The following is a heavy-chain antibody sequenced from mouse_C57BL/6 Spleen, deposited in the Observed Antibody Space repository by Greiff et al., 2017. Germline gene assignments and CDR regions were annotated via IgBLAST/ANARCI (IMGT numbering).Heavy chain of an antibody. Sequence: VQLQQSVAELVRPGASVKLSCTASGFNIQNTYMHWVKQRPEQGLEWIGRIDPANGNTKYAPKFQGKATITADTSSNTAYLQLSSLTSEDTAIYYCARSYYDYGGYYFDYWGQGTTLTVSS. CDR1: GFNIQNTY. CDR2: IDPANGNT. V-gene: IGHV14-3*01. CDR3: ARSYYDYGGYYFDY. D-gene: IGHD2-4*01. J-gene: IGHJ2*01.